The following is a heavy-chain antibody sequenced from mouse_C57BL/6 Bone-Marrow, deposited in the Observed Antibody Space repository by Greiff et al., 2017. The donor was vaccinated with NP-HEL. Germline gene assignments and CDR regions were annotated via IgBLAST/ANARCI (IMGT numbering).Heavy chain of an antibody. CDR3: TRYFYGSSPFAY. J-gene: IGHJ3*01. V-gene: IGHV5-9-1*02. CDR2: ISSGGDYI. D-gene: IGHD1-1*01. CDR1: GFTFSSYA. Sequence: DVMLVESGEGLVKPGGSLKLSCAASGFTFSSYAMSWVRQTPEKRLEWVAYISSGGDYIYYADTVKGRFTISRDNARNTLYLQMSSLKSEDTAWYYCTRYFYGSSPFAYWGQGTLVTVSA.